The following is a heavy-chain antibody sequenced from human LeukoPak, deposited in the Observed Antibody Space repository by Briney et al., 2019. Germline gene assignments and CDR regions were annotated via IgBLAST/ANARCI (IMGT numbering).Heavy chain of an antibody. Sequence: GGSLRLSCAASGFTFSSYEMNWVRQAPGKGLEWVSYISSSGSAIYYADSVKGRFTISRNNAKNSLYLQMNSLRAEDTAVYYYARSDGSNYVPRPFDYWGQGTLVTVSS. CDR3: ARSDGSNYVPRPFDY. CDR2: ISSSGSAI. CDR1: GFTFSSYE. J-gene: IGHJ4*02. D-gene: IGHD5-24*01. V-gene: IGHV3-48*03.